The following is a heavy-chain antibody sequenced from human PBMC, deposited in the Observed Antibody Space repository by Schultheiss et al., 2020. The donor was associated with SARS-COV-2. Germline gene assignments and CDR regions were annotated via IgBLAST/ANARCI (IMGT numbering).Heavy chain of an antibody. J-gene: IGHJ5*02. CDR3: AREKVAAAGYYNWFDP. D-gene: IGHD6-13*01. Sequence: SETLSLTCTVSGGSISSYYWSWIRQPPGKGLEWIGYIYYSGSTNYNPSLKSRVTISVDTSKNQFSLKLSSVTAADTAVYYCAREKVAAAGYYNWFDPWGQGTLVTVSS. CDR1: GGSISSYY. V-gene: IGHV4-59*01. CDR2: IYYSGST.